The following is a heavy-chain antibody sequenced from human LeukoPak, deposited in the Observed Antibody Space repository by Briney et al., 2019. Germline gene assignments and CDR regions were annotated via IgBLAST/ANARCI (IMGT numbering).Heavy chain of an antibody. CDR2: ISYDGSNK. Sequence: GGSLRLSCAASGFTFSSCGMHWVRQAPGKGLEWVAVISYDGSNKYYADSVKGRFTISRDNSKHTLYLQMNSLRAEDTAVYYCAKGGHYYDRSGGLGYWGQGTLVTVSS. D-gene: IGHD3-22*01. CDR3: AKGGHYYDRSGGLGY. J-gene: IGHJ4*02. V-gene: IGHV3-30*18. CDR1: GFTFSSCG.